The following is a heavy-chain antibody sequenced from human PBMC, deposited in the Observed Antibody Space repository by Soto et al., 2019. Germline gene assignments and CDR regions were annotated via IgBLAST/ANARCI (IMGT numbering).Heavy chain of an antibody. CDR2: ISGSGGST. J-gene: IGHJ6*03. V-gene: IGHV3-23*01. CDR1: GFTFSSYA. CDR3: AKGGELRSKRAKNHYYYYMDV. D-gene: IGHD1-26*01. Sequence: GGSLRLSCAASGFTFSSYAMSWVRQAPGKGLEWVSAISGSGGSTYYADSVKGRFTISRDNSKNTLYLQMNSLRAEDTAVYYCAKGGELRSKRAKNHYYYYMDVWGKGTTVTVSS.